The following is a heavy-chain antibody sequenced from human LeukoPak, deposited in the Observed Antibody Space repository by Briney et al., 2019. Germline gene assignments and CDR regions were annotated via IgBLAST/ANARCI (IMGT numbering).Heavy chain of an antibody. D-gene: IGHD3-22*01. J-gene: IGHJ4*02. CDR1: GFTFRNYA. Sequence: GGSLRLSCAASGFTFRNYAMAWVRQAPGKGLEWVSGISNSGGSADYADSVKGRFTISRDNSKNTLYLQMNSLRAEDTAVYYCAKGSSGYYVLAAYYFDSWGQGALVTVSS. CDR3: AKGSSGYYVLAAYYFDS. V-gene: IGHV3-23*01. CDR2: ISNSGGSA.